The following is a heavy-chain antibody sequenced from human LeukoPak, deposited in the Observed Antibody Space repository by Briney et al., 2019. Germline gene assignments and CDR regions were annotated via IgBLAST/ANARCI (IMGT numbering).Heavy chain of an antibody. CDR1: GYTFTTYA. CDR3: ARGHYDFWSGEGDYFDY. V-gene: IGHV1-3*03. Sequence: ASVKVSCKASGYTFTTYAMHWVRQAPGQRLEWVGWINAGNGNTKYSQEFQGRVTIIRDTSASTAYMELSSLRSEDMAVYYCARGHYDFWSGEGDYFDYWGQGTLVTVSS. J-gene: IGHJ4*02. CDR2: INAGNGNT. D-gene: IGHD3-3*01.